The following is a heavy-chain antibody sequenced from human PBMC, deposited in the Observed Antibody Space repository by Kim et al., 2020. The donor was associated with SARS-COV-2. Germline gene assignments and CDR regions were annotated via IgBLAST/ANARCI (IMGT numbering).Heavy chain of an antibody. CDR1: GGSFSGYY. J-gene: IGHJ4*02. Sequence: SETLSLTCAVYGGSFSGYYWSWIRQPPGKGLEWIGEINHSGSTNYNPSLKSRVTISVDTSKNQFSLKLSSVTAADTAVYYCARGGPGYSSTYPVYWGQGT. CDR2: INHSGST. V-gene: IGHV4-34*01. D-gene: IGHD6-19*01. CDR3: ARGGPGYSSTYPVY.